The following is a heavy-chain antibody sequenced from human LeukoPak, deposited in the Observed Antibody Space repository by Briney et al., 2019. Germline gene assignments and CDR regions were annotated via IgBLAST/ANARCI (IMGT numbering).Heavy chain of an antibody. CDR1: GFTFSTYS. Sequence: GGSLTLSCAASGFTFSTYSMSWVRQTPEKGLEWVSVINDNGDTTFYADSVRGRFTISRDNSKNTLYLQMNTLRADDTAIYYCAKPARTDAFDIWGQGTMITVSS. D-gene: IGHD1-14*01. CDR3: AKPARTDAFDI. V-gene: IGHV3-23*01. J-gene: IGHJ3*02. CDR2: INDNGDTT.